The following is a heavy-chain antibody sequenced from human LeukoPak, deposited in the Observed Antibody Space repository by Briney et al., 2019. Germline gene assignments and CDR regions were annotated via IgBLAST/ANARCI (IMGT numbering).Heavy chain of an antibody. CDR1: GFTFSSYW. Sequence: GGSLRLSCAASGFTFSSYWMSWVRQAPGKGLEWVANIKQDGSEKYYVDSVKGRFTISRDNAKNTLYLQMNSLRAEDTAVYYCARAGWDYYDSSAFDYWGQGTLVTVSS. CDR3: ARAGWDYYDSSAFDY. J-gene: IGHJ4*02. CDR2: IKQDGSEK. V-gene: IGHV3-7*04. D-gene: IGHD3-22*01.